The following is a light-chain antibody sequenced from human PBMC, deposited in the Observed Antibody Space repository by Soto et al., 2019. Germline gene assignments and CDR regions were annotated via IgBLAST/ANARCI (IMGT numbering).Light chain of an antibody. Sequence: VWTLVPCPLPLSTGERPNLYCRASQSVRSNLAWYQQKPGQAPRLLIYGASTRATDIPARFSGSGSGTEFTPTSSSVQSVDLLVYYYKQYKVWPAIPFGKGTRLEIK. CDR1: QSVRSN. J-gene: IGKJ5*01. CDR3: KQYKVWPAIP. V-gene: IGKV3-15*01. CDR2: GAS.